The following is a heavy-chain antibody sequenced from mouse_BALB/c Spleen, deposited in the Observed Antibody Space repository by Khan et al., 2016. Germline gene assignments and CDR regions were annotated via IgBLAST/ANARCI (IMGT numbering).Heavy chain of an antibody. CDR1: GYTFTDYA. V-gene: IGHV1S137*01. J-gene: IGHJ3*01. CDR2: ISTYSGDA. CDR3: ARGEAYYCCSLFAY. D-gene: IGHD1-1*01. Sequence: QVQLQQPGAELVRPGVSVKISCKGSGYTFTDYAMHWVKQSHAKSLEWIGVISTYSGDAIYNQKFKGKATMTVDKSSSTAYMELAILTAEDSTIYYCARGEAYYCCSLFAYWCQGTLVTVSA.